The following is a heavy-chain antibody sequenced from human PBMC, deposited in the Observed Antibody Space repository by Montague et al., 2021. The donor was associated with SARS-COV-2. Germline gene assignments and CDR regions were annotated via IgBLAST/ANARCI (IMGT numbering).Heavy chain of an antibody. Sequence: FLRLSCAASGFSFSTFAMNWVRQAPGKGLEWVSAIGGGGASTYYADSVKGRFTISRDNAKNSLYLQMNSLRAEDTAVYYCARADILTGYYMVGYYYGMDVWGQGTTVTASS. CDR1: GFSFSTFA. D-gene: IGHD3-9*01. CDR3: ARADILTGYYMVGYYYGMDV. V-gene: IGHV3-23*01. CDR2: IGGGGAST. J-gene: IGHJ6*02.